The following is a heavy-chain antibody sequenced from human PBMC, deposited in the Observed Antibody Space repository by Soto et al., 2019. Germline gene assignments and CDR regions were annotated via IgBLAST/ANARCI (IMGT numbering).Heavy chain of an antibody. V-gene: IGHV3-30-3*01. CDR2: ISYDGSNK. Sequence: QVQLVESGGGVVQPGRSLRLSCAASGFTFSSYAMHWVRQAPGKGLEWVAVISYDGSNKYYADSVKGRFTISRDNCKNTLYLQMNSLRAEDTAVYYCARAYCSSTSCYSYNWFDPWGQGTLVTVSS. CDR3: ARAYCSSTSCYSYNWFDP. CDR1: GFTFSSYA. D-gene: IGHD2-2*01. J-gene: IGHJ5*02.